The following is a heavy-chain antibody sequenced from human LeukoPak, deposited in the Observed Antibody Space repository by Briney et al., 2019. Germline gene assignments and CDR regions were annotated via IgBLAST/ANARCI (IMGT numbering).Heavy chain of an antibody. Sequence: ASVKVSCKASGYTFTGYYMHWVRQAPGQGLEWMGWINPNSGGTNYAQKLQGRVTMTTDTSTSTAYMELRSLRSDDTAVYYCARGVAAAGKVDYWGQGTLVTVSS. V-gene: IGHV1-2*02. J-gene: IGHJ4*02. CDR1: GYTFTGYY. CDR3: ARGVAAAGKVDY. CDR2: INPNSGGT. D-gene: IGHD6-13*01.